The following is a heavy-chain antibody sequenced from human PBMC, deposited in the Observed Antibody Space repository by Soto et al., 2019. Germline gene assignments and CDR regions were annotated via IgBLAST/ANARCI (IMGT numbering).Heavy chain of an antibody. D-gene: IGHD3-10*01. CDR3: AKKGSITMVRGMDGDV. CDR1: GFTFSSYA. V-gene: IGHV3-23*01. Sequence: PGGSLRLSCSASGFTFSSYAMSWVRQAPGKGLEWVSAISGSGGSTYYADSVKGRFTISRDNSKSTLYLQMNSLRAEDTAVYYCAKKGSITMVRGMDGDVWGKGTTVTVSS. CDR2: ISGSGGST. J-gene: IGHJ6*04.